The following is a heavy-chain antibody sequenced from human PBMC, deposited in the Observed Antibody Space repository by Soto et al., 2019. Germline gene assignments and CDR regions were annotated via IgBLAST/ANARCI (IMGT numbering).Heavy chain of an antibody. CDR2: ISGSCGST. V-gene: IGHV3-23*01. Sequence: EVQLLESGGGLVQPGGSLRLSCAASGFTFSSYAMSWVRQAPGKGLEWVSAISGSCGSTYYADSVKGRFTISRDNSKNTLYLQMNSLRAEDTAVYYCAKPPRRGYSYGSYYFDYWGQGTLVTVSS. D-gene: IGHD5-18*01. CDR3: AKPPRRGYSYGSYYFDY. CDR1: GFTFSSYA. J-gene: IGHJ4*02.